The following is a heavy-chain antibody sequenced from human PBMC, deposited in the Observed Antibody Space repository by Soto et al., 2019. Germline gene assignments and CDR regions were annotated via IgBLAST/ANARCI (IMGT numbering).Heavy chain of an antibody. Sequence: GGSLRLSCVASGFSITSFAMSWVRQAPGKGLEWASAISASGGSTYADSVKGRFTISRDNSKNTLYLHMNSLRVEDTAVYYCAKVLSSGSYSGALEYWGQGALVTVSS. CDR2: ISASGGST. J-gene: IGHJ4*02. V-gene: IGHV3-23*01. CDR1: GFSITSFA. D-gene: IGHD1-26*01. CDR3: AKVLSSGSYSGALEY.